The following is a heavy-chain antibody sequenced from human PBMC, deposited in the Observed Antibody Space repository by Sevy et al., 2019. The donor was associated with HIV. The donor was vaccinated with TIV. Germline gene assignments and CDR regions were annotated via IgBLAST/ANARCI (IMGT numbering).Heavy chain of an antibody. V-gene: IGHV1-69*13. D-gene: IGHD6-25*01. CDR1: GGTFSSYA. J-gene: IGHJ5*02. CDR2: LIPILGTA. Sequence: ASVKVSCKASGGTFSSYAISWVRQAPGQGLEWMGGLIPILGTANYAQKFQGRVTITADESTSTAYMELSSLRSEDTAVYYCAREAYLPAAGEYNWFDPWAQGTLVTVSS. CDR3: AREAYLPAAGEYNWFDP.